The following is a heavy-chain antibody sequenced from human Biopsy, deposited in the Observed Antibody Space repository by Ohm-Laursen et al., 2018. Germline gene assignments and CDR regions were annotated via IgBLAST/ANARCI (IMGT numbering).Heavy chain of an antibody. V-gene: IGHV4-39*01. CDR2: IYNTETT. J-gene: IGHJ5*02. CDR1: GGSISSSTTYY. Sequence: SETLSLTCTVSGGSISSSTTYYWAWLRQPPGKGLEWIGSIYNTETTFYNPSLKSRVTISVDTSTNQFSLKVSSVTAADTALYFCERHPTGFWFDPWGHGTLVTVSS. CDR3: ERHPTGFWFDP.